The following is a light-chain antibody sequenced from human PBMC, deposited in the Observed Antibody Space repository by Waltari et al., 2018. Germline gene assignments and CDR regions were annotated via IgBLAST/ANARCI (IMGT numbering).Light chain of an antibody. Sequence: QSALTQPASVSGSPGQSITISCPGSNSDVGGYNFVPWYQQHPGKAPKLMIYDVSNRPSGVSNRFSGSKSGNTASLTISGLQPEDAADYYCNSYSTSSTFVFGTGTRVTVL. V-gene: IGLV2-14*01. CDR3: NSYSTSSTFV. CDR2: DVS. J-gene: IGLJ1*01. CDR1: NSDVGGYNF.